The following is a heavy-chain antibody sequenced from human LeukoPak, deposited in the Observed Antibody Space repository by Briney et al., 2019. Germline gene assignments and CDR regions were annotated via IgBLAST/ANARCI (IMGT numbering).Heavy chain of an antibody. CDR1: GFSFDDYA. CDR2: ISWNSGNI. J-gene: IGHJ4*02. CDR3: AKDYGSGEGEYYFDY. V-gene: IGHV3-9*01. D-gene: IGHD3-10*01. Sequence: GGSLRLSCVASGFSFDDYAMHWVRQAPGKGLEWVSGISWNSGNIGYADSVKGRFTISRDNGKNSLYLQMNSLRVEDTALYYCAKDYGSGEGEYYFDYWGQRTLVTVSS.